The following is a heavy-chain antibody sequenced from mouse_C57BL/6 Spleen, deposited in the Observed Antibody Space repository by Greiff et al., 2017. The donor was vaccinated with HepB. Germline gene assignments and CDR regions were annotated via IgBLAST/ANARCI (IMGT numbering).Heavy chain of an antibody. CDR3: ARRTGRENYFDY. D-gene: IGHD4-1*01. J-gene: IGHJ2*01. CDR2: IYPGDGDT. CDR1: GYAFSSSW. Sequence: QVQLKESGPELVKPGASVKISCEASGYAFSSSWMNWVKQRPGKGLEWIGRIYPGDGDTNYNGKFKGKATLTADKSSSTAYMQLSSLTSEDSAVYFCARRTGRENYFDYWGQGTTLTVSS. V-gene: IGHV1-82*01.